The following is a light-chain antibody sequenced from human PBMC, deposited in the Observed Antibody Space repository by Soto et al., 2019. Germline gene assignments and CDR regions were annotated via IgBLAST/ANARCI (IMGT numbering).Light chain of an antibody. CDR1: ESIDNW. V-gene: IGKV1-5*01. Sequence: IQMTQSPSTLAASLGDTVTITCRASESIDNWLAWYQQKPGKAPKLLIFAASTLVRGVPSRLSGRGSGTEFTLTISSLQADDYATFYCQQYHTDWTFGQGTKVDIK. CDR3: QQYHTDWT. CDR2: AAS. J-gene: IGKJ1*01.